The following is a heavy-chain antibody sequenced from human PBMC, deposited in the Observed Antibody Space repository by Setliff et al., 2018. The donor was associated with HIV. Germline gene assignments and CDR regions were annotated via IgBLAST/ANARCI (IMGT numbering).Heavy chain of an antibody. D-gene: IGHD2-21*01. CDR3: ARDHQTMLWLDY. J-gene: IGHJ4*02. CDR2: VIPILHTT. CDR1: GYSFINYG. V-gene: IGHV1-69*10. Sequence: SVKVSCKASGYSFINYGISWVRQAPGQGLEWMGGVIPILHTTNYAQKFQGRVTITADISTRTVYMELSSLTSEDTAIYYCARDHQTMLWLDYWGQGTLVTVSS.